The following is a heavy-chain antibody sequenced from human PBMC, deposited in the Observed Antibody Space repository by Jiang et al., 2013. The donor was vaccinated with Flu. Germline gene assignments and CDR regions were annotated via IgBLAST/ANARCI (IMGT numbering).Heavy chain of an antibody. J-gene: IGHJ3*02. Sequence: TANYAQKFQGRVTITADESTSTAYMELSSLRSEDTAVYYCARDWDGYNWVDAFDIWGQGTMVTVSS. D-gene: IGHD5-24*01. V-gene: IGHV1-69*01. CDR3: ARDWDGYNWVDAFDI. CDR2: TA.